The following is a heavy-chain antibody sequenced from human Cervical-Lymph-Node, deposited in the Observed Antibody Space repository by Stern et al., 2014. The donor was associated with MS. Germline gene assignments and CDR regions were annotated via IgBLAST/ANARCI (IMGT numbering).Heavy chain of an antibody. D-gene: IGHD2-8*01. Sequence: QVQLVESGPGLVRPSETLSLTCTVSGGSITSYYWSWIRQPPGKGLEWIGHIYYIGSTNYNPSLKSRVTISVDTSKNQFSLKMTSVTAADTAVYYCARDRGELGVDYWGQGTLVTVSS. J-gene: IGHJ4*02. CDR3: ARDRGELGVDY. V-gene: IGHV4-59*01. CDR2: IYYIGST. CDR1: GGSITSYY.